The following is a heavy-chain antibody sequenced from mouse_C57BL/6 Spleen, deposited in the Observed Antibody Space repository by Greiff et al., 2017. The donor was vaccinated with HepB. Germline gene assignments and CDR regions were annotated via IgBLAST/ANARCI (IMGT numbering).Heavy chain of an antibody. CDR1: GYSITSGYY. Sequence: VQLKESGPGLVKPSQSLSLTCSVTGYSITSGYYWNWIRQFPGNKLEWMGYISYDGSNNYNPSLKNRISITRDTSKNQFFLKLNSVTTEDTATYYCAREAYYGSSYRSYWGQGTSVTVSS. CDR2: ISYDGSN. D-gene: IGHD1-1*01. J-gene: IGHJ4*01. CDR3: AREAYYGSSYRSY. V-gene: IGHV3-6*01.